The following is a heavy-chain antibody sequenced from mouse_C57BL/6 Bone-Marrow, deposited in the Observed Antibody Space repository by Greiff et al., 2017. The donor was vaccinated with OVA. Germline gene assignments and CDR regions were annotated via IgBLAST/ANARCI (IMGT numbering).Heavy chain of an antibody. Sequence: VKLMESGPGLVAPSQSLSITCTVSGFSLTSYAISWVRQPPGKGLEWLGVIWTGGGTNYNSALKSRLSISKDNSKSQVFLKMNSLQTDDTARYYCARNWGGSSYVFDYWGQGTTLTVSS. CDR2: IWTGGGT. V-gene: IGHV2-9-1*01. CDR1: GFSLTSYA. D-gene: IGHD1-1*01. J-gene: IGHJ2*01. CDR3: ARNWGGSSYVFDY.